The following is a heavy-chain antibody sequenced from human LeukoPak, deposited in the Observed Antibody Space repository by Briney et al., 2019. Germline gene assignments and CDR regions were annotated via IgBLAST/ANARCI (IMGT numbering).Heavy chain of an antibody. CDR1: GYSFTSYW. V-gene: IGHV3-23*01. CDR3: ANTYYDFWSGYYSTDYFDY. D-gene: IGHD3-3*01. Sequence: GESLKISFKGSGYSFTSYWISWVRQAPGKGLEWVSAISGSGGSTYYAGSVKGRFTISRDNSKNTLYLQMNSLRAEDTAVYYCANTYYDFWSGYYSTDYFDYWGQKSQFSASS. CDR2: ISGSGGST. J-gene: IGHJ4*02.